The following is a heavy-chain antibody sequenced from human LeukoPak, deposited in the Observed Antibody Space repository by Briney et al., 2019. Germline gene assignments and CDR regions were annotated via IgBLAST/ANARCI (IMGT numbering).Heavy chain of an antibody. Sequence: GGSLRLSCAASGFTFGSYAMHWVRQAPGKGLEWVAVISYDGSNKYYADSVKGRFTISRDNSKNTLYLQMNSLRAEDTAVYYCARDWGEYDFWSGYYYYGMDVWGQGTTVTVSS. CDR3: ARDWGEYDFWSGYYYYGMDV. CDR2: ISYDGSNK. CDR1: GFTFGSYA. V-gene: IGHV3-30-3*01. D-gene: IGHD3-3*01. J-gene: IGHJ6*02.